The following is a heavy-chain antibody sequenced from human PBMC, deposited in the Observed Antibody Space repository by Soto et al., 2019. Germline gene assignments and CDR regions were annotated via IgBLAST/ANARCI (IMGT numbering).Heavy chain of an antibody. J-gene: IGHJ5*02. CDR1: GGSISSDGYY. Sequence: QVQLQESGPGLMKPSQTLSLTCTVSGGSISSDGYYWSCIRQHPGTALEWIGYIYYRGSTYYTPSLKSRVIISVDTSKTQSSLKLSSVTAADMAAYYCARTIDPWGQGALVTVSS. CDR3: ARTIDP. CDR2: IYYRGST. V-gene: IGHV4-31*03.